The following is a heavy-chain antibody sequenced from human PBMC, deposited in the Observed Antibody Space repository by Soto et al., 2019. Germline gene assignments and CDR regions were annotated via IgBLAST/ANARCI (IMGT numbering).Heavy chain of an antibody. D-gene: IGHD3-10*01. J-gene: IGHJ4*02. V-gene: IGHV3-53*02. CDR2: IHTGGKT. Sequence: QLVESGGGLIQPGGSLRLSCAASGFTVTRNYMTWVRLTPGKWLECVSTIHTGGKTYYTDSVKGRFTVSRDESKNTLHLQMNTLRVEDTAVYYCATGGSKRVRGAIVEVFHLEFWGRGTVVTVSS. CDR1: GFTVTRNY. CDR3: ATGGSKRVRGAIVEVFHLEF.